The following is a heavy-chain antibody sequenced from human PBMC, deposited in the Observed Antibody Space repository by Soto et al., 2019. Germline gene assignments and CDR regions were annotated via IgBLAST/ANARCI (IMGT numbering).Heavy chain of an antibody. CDR1: GFTFSVSS. V-gene: IGHV3-73*01. CDR2: IRSKANTNAT. Sequence: EVQLVESGGGLVQPWGSVRLSCAGSGFTFSVSSMHWVRQAPGKGLEWLGRIRSKANTNATIYSESVRSRFISSRDESHDTMLLHMSSRRSEDTAMYYCLIAGAGFGHWGQGTLFTVS. D-gene: IGHD1-26*01. J-gene: IGHJ4*02. CDR3: LIAGAGFGH.